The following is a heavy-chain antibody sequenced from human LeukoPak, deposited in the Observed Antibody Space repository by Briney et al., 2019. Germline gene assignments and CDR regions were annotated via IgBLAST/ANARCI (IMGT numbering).Heavy chain of an antibody. Sequence: GGSLRLSCAASGFTLSSYVMSWVRQAPGKGLEWVSAISGSGGSTYYADSVKGRFTISRDNSKNTMYLQMNSLRAEDTAVYYCAKSDRVIVVVPAAMDYWGQGTLVTVSS. CDR2: ISGSGGST. V-gene: IGHV3-23*01. CDR3: AKSDRVIVVVPAAMDY. J-gene: IGHJ4*02. CDR1: GFTLSSYV. D-gene: IGHD2-2*01.